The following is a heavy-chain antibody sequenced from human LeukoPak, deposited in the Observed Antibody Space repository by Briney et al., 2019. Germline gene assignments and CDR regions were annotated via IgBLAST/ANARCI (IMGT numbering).Heavy chain of an antibody. V-gene: IGHV4-31*03. J-gene: IGHJ3*02. Sequence: PSETLSLTCTVSGGSISSGGYYWSWIRQHPGKGLEWIGYIYYSGSTYYNPSLKSRVTISVDTSKNQFSLKLSSVTAADTAVYYCARFPLEYDAFDIWGQGTMVTVSS. CDR1: GGSISSGGYY. CDR3: ARFPLEYDAFDI. D-gene: IGHD5-24*01. CDR2: IYYSGST.